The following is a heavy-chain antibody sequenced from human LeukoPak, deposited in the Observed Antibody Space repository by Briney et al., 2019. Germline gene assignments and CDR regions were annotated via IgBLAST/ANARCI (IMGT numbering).Heavy chain of an antibody. CDR3: ARGLQNGYDFYGILGIHDYMDV. CDR2: MNPKRGNT. D-gene: IGHD5-12*01. CDR1: GYTFTCYD. V-gene: IGHV1-8*01. Sequence: ASVKVSCKASGYTFTCYDINWVRQPTGEGLEWMGWMNPKRGNTGYAQKFQGRVAMTRNTSISTAYMELSSLRSEDTAVYYCARGLQNGYDFYGILGIHDYMDVWGKGTTVTVSS. J-gene: IGHJ6*03.